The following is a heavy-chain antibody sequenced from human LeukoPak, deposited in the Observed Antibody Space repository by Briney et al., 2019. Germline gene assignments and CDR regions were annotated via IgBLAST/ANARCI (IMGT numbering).Heavy chain of an antibody. J-gene: IGHJ4*02. D-gene: IGHD3-10*01. CDR3: ARTMVRGVTPDY. CDR2: INPSGGST. Sequence: ASVKVSCKASGYTFTSYYMHWVRQAPGQGLEWMGIINPSGGSTSYAQKFQGRDTMTRDTSTSTVYMELSSLRSEDTAVYYCARTMVRGVTPDYWGQGTLVTVSS. V-gene: IGHV1-46*01. CDR1: GYTFTSYY.